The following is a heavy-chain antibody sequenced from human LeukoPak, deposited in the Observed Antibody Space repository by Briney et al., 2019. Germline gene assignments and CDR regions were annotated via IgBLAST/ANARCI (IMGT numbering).Heavy chain of an antibody. J-gene: IGHJ6*03. CDR3: AKSSLPLEAYYYFMDV. Sequence: PGRSLRLSCAASGFTFDDYDMHWVRQPPGKGLECVSGVSWNSGTIGYADSVKGRFTISRDNAKNSLYLQMNSLRAEDTALYYCAKSSLPLEAYYYFMDVWGKGTTVTVSS. CDR2: VSWNSGTI. CDR1: GFTFDDYD. D-gene: IGHD1-1*01. V-gene: IGHV3-9*01.